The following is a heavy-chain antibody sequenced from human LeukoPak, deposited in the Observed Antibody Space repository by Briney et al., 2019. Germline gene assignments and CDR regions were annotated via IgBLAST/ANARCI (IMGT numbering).Heavy chain of an antibody. V-gene: IGHV3-9*01. CDR1: GFTFDDYA. CDR2: ISWNSGSI. Sequence: GGSLRLSCAASGFTFDDYAMHWVRQAPGKGLEWVSGISWNSGSIGYADSVKGRFTISRDNAKNSLYLQMNSLRAEDTAVYYCARDKRQQLNPYYYYGMDVWGQGTTVTVSS. J-gene: IGHJ6*02. CDR3: ARDKRQQLNPYYYYGMDV. D-gene: IGHD6-13*01.